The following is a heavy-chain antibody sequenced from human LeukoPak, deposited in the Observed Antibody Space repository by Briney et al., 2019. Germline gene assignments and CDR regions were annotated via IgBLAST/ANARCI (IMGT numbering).Heavy chain of an antibody. Sequence: ASVKVSCKASGYTFTSYGISWVRQAPGQGLEWMGWISAYNGNTNYAQKLQGRVTKTTDTSTSTAYMELRSLRSDDTAVYYCAVDGQYCGGDCYPQAKYFDYWGQGTLVTVSS. CDR3: AVDGQYCGGDCYPQAKYFDY. J-gene: IGHJ4*02. V-gene: IGHV1-18*01. CDR1: GYTFTSYG. CDR2: ISAYNGNT. D-gene: IGHD2-21*02.